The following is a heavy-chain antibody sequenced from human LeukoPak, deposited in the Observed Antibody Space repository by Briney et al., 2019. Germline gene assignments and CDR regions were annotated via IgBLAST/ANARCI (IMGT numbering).Heavy chain of an antibody. V-gene: IGHV1-8*01. CDR3: ARGRKTMARGVIGYYYYYMDV. J-gene: IGHJ6*03. CDR1: GYTFTSYD. CDR2: MNPNSGNT. Sequence: ASVKVSCKASGYTFTSYDINWVRQATGQGLEWMGWMNPNSGNTGYAQKFQGRVTMTRNTSISTAYMELSSLRSEDTAVYYCARGRKTMARGVIGYYYYYMDVWGKGTTVTISS. D-gene: IGHD3-10*01.